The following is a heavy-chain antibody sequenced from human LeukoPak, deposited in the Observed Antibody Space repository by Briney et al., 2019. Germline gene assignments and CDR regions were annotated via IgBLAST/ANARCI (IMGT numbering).Heavy chain of an antibody. J-gene: IGHJ4*02. CDR3: ARNLNDILTGWYYFDY. CDR1: GFTFSSYE. Sequence: PGGALRLSCAASGFTFSSYEMNWVRQAPGEGLEWGSYISSSGSTIYYADSVKGRFTISRDNAKNSLYLQMNSLRAEDTAVYYCARNLNDILTGWYYFDYWGQGTLVTVSS. D-gene: IGHD3-9*01. CDR2: ISSSGSTI. V-gene: IGHV3-48*03.